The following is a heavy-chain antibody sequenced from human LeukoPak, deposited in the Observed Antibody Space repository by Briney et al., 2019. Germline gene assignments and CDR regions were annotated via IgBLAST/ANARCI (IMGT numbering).Heavy chain of an antibody. J-gene: IGHJ4*02. Sequence: SETLSLTCSVSGGSISTCHWNWIRKPPGKGLEWIGYMQSSGISNYSPSLKSRVTIFVDTSKNQFVLNLSSVTAADTAVYYCARDKQHSYGRYFDHWGQGMLVTVSS. CDR2: MQSSGIS. V-gene: IGHV4-59*01. CDR3: ARDKQHSYGRYFDH. CDR1: GGSISTCH. D-gene: IGHD5-18*01.